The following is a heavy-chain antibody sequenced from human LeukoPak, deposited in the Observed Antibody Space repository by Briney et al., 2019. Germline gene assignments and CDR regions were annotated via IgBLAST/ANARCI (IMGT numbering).Heavy chain of an antibody. CDR1: GYTFTSYD. CDR3: AISSTSGGYYYYYYMDV. CDR2: MNTNSGNT. J-gene: IGHJ6*03. D-gene: IGHD2-2*01. V-gene: IGHV1-8*03. Sequence: ASVKVSCKASGYTFTSYDINWVRQATGQGLEWMGWMNTNSGNTGYAQKFQGRVTTTRNTSISTAYMELSSLRSEDTAVYYCAISSTSGGYYYYYYMDVWGKGTTVTVSS.